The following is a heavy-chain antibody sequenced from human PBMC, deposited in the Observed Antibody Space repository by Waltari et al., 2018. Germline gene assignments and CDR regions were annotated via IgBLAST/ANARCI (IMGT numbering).Heavy chain of an antibody. CDR3: AKDRWYDFWSEAGFDI. J-gene: IGHJ3*02. CDR1: GFTFSSYA. V-gene: IGHV3-23*03. Sequence: EVQLLESGGGLVQPGGSLRLSCAASGFTFSSYAMSWVRQAPGKGLEWVSVIYSGGSTYYADSVKGRFTISRDNSKNTLYLQMNSLRAEDTAVYYCAKDRWYDFWSEAGFDIWGQGTMVTVSS. D-gene: IGHD3-3*01. CDR2: IYSGGST.